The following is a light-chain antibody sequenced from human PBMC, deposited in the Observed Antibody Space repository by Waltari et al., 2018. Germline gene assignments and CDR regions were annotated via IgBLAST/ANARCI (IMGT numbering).Light chain of an antibody. Sequence: DIQMTQSPSSLSASVGDTVTFTCRASQTIISYLSWYQQRPGKVPKLLIYAASTLQSEVPSRFSGSGSGTDFTLTISSLQPEDFASYYCQQSYRTPYTFGQGTKLESK. CDR2: AAS. V-gene: IGKV1-39*01. CDR1: QTIISY. J-gene: IGKJ2*01. CDR3: QQSYRTPYT.